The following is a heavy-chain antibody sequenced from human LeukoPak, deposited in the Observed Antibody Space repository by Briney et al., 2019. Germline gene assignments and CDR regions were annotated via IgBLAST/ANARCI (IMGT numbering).Heavy chain of an antibody. CDR1: GFTFSSYW. CDR3: ARGMTTVTTYDY. J-gene: IGHJ4*02. D-gene: IGHD4-11*01. Sequence: GGPLRLSCAASGFTFSSYWMSWVLQAPGKGLEWVANIKQDESEKYYVDSVKGRFTISRDNAKNSLYLQMNSLRAEDTAVYYCARGMTTVTTYDYWGQGTLVTVSS. V-gene: IGHV3-7*04. CDR2: IKQDESEK.